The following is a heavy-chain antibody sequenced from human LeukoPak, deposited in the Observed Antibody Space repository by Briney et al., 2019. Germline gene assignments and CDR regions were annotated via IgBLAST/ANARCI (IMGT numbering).Heavy chain of an antibody. CDR3: AREYYYDSSGYYYVALKVFDY. V-gene: IGHV1-2*02. Sequence: ASVKVSCKVSGYTFTGYYMHWVRQAPGQGLGWMGWINPNSGGTNYAQKFQGRVTMTRDTSISTAYMELSRLRSDDTAVYYCAREYYYDSSGYYYVALKVFDYWGQGTLVTVSS. J-gene: IGHJ4*02. CDR2: INPNSGGT. CDR1: GYTFTGYY. D-gene: IGHD3-22*01.